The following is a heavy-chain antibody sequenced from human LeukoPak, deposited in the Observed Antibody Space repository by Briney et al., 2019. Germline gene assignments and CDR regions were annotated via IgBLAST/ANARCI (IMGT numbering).Heavy chain of an antibody. CDR3: ARANMVRGVGLFFDRNWFDP. CDR1: GGTFSSYA. CDR2: ITPIFGTA. D-gene: IGHD3-10*01. V-gene: IGHV1-69*05. J-gene: IGHJ5*02. Sequence: GASVKVSCKASGGTFSSYAISWVRQAPGQGLEWMGGITPIFGTANYAQKFQGRVTLTRDMSTSTDYLELSSLRSEDTAVYYCARANMVRGVGLFFDRNWFDPWGQGTLVTVSS.